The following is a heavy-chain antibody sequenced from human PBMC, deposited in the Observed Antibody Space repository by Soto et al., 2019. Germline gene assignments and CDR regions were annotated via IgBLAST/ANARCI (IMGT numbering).Heavy chain of an antibody. D-gene: IGHD1-7*01. V-gene: IGHV3-23*01. CDR1: ALLVTIYT. CDR2: ISGSGGST. CDR3: ATTLNWNYIGVDY. Sequence: PAGSLTRSSPSFALLVTIYTMSWVGQAPGKGLEWVSAISGSGGSTYYADPVKGRFTISRDNSKNTLYLQMNSLRAEDTAVYYCATTLNWNYIGVDYWGQGT. J-gene: IGHJ4*02.